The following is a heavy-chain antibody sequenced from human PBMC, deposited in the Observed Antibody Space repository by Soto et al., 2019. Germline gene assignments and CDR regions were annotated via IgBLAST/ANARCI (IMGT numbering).Heavy chain of an antibody. J-gene: IGHJ4*02. Sequence: QVHLAESGGGVVQPGRSLRLSCAASGFTFSNYPMNWVRQAPGKGLEWVAVISYDGNTKHYADSVKGRCTISRDNPRNTLYLQMNSLRVEDTAVYYCAREVSLGVEAAGYFDPWGQGAQVTVSS. V-gene: IGHV3-30*04. CDR3: AREVSLGVEAAGYFDP. D-gene: IGHD6-25*01. CDR1: GFTFSNYP. CDR2: ISYDGNTK.